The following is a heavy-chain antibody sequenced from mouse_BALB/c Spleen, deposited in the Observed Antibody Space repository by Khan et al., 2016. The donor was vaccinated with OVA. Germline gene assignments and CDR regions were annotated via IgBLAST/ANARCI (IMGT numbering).Heavy chain of an antibody. V-gene: IGHV14-3*02. J-gene: IGHJ2*01. CDR2: IDPANGNT. Sequence: VQLKQSGAELVKPGASVKLSCTASGFNIKDTYMHWVKQRPEQGLEWIGRIDPANGNTEYDPKFQAKATITADTSSTNAYLPLSSLTSGDTAGYSCARWPRGYWGQGTTLTVSS. CDR1: GFNIKDTY. CDR3: ARWPRGY.